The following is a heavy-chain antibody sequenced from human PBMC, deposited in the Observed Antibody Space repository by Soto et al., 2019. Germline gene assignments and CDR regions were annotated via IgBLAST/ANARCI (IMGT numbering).Heavy chain of an antibody. CDR2: LGGNGRST. V-gene: IGHV3-64*01. D-gene: IGHD4-17*01. J-gene: IGHJ4*02. Sequence: EVQLVESGGDLVQPGGSLRLSCAASGFTFSMHAIHWVRQAPGKGLDFVSGLGGNGRSTYYANSVKGRFTISRDNSKNTLYLQMGSLRAEDTAVYYCARVRQDYGDYDYWGQGTLVTVSS. CDR3: ARVRQDYGDYDY. CDR1: GFTFSMHA.